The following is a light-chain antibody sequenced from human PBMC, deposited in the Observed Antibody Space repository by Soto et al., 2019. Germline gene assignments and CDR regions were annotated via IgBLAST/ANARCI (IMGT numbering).Light chain of an antibody. CDR3: QQYVDSPET. J-gene: IGKJ4*01. V-gene: IGKV3-20*01. CDR2: DSS. Sequence: EIVLTQSPGTLSLSPGERATLSCRASQSISSYVAWYQQKPGQAPRVLIYDSSSRATGVPDRFSGSGSGTDFTLTISRLEPEDFAVYYCQQYVDSPETFGGGTKVESK. CDR1: QSISSY.